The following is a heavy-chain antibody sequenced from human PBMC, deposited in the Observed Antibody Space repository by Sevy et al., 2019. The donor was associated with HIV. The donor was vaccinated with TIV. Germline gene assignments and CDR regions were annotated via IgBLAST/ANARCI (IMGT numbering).Heavy chain of an antibody. CDR1: GYSLTELS. Sequence: ASVKVSCKVSGYSLTELSMHWVRQAPGRGLEWMGRFDPEDGETIYAQKFQGRVTMTEDTSRDTASMELSSLRSEDTAMYYCAITRDYYSDNSGYLDYWGQGTLVTVSS. J-gene: IGHJ4*02. V-gene: IGHV1-24*01. CDR3: AITRDYYSDNSGYLDY. D-gene: IGHD3-22*01. CDR2: FDPEDGET.